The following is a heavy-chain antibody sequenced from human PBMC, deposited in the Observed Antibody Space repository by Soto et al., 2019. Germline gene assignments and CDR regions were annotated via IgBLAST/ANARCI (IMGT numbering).Heavy chain of an antibody. D-gene: IGHD2-15*01. V-gene: IGHV3-21*02. CDR1: GFTFSDYS. J-gene: IGHJ3*01. CDR3: AREEGYCNGGPCYRGAFDF. Sequence: EVQLVESGGGLVKPGGSPRLSCAASGFTFSDYSMLWVRQAPGKGLEWLAFIGNSNKPTFYADSVRGRFTISRDNPKNSVYLQMNSLREEDTAVYFCAREEGYCNGGPCYRGAFDFWGQGTIVTVSS. CDR2: IGNSNKPT.